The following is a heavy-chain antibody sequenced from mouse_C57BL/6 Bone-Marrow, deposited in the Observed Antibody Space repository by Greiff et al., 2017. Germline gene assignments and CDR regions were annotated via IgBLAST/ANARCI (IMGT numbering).Heavy chain of an antibody. CDR3: ARHDYGTLDY. Sequence: VQLQESGPGLVAPSQSLSITCTVSGFSLTSYGVHWVRQPPGHGLEWRVVIWSDGNTTYNYPLKSKLSISKDNSKSQVFLKMNSLQTDGTAMYYCARHDYGTLDYWGQGTTLTVSS. J-gene: IGHJ2*01. D-gene: IGHD1-1*01. CDR1: GFSLTSYG. V-gene: IGHV2-6-1*01. CDR2: IWSDGNT.